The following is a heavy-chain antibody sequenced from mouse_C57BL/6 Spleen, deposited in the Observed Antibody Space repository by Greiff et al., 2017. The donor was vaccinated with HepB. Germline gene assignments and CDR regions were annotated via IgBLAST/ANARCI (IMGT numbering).Heavy chain of an antibody. CDR2: IYPGDGDT. CDR1: GYAFSSYW. Sequence: VQLQQSGAELVKPGASVKISCKASGYAFSSYWMNWVKQRPGKGLEWIGQIYPGDGDTNYNGKFKGKATLTADKSSRTASIQLSSLTSEDSAVYFCARETGTGTWYCDVWGTGTTVTVSS. D-gene: IGHD4-1*01. CDR3: ARETGTGTWYCDV. V-gene: IGHV1-80*01. J-gene: IGHJ1*03.